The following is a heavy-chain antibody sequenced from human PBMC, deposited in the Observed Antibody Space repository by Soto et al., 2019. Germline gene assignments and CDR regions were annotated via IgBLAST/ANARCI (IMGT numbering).Heavy chain of an antibody. CDR1: GGSITSYY. CDR2: IYYSGST. D-gene: IGHD3-22*01. Sequence: SETLSLTCTVSGGSITSYYWSWIRQPPGKGLEWIAYIYYSGSTNYNPSLKSRVTLSADTSKNQFSLKLISVTAADTAMYYCARVDSSGSYFDYWGQGTLVTVSS. J-gene: IGHJ4*02. CDR3: ARVDSSGSYFDY. V-gene: IGHV4-59*01.